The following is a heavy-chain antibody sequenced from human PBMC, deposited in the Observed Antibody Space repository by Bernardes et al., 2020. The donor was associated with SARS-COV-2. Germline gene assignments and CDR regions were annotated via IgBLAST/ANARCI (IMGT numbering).Heavy chain of an antibody. J-gene: IGHJ5*01. V-gene: IGHV3-33*01. CDR1: GFTFRDYT. D-gene: IGHD4-17*01. CDR3: ATEDGEWLES. Sequence: RSLRRSCAASGFTFRDYTMHWVRQAPGKGLEWVAVIWHDGSREYYVDSVKGRFAISRDNSNNTLYLQMNNLRVEDTALYRCATEDGEWLESWGQGTLVTVSS. CDR2: IWHDGSRE.